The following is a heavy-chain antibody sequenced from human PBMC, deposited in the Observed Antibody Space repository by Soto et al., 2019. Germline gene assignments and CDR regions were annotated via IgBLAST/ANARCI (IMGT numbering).Heavy chain of an antibody. CDR3: AKDPDAFDI. V-gene: IGHV3-30*18. J-gene: IGHJ3*02. Sequence: PGGSLRLSCAASGFTFSSYGMHWVRQAPSKGLEWVAVISYDGSNKYYADSVKGRFTISRDNSKNTLYLQMNSLRAEDTAVYYCAKDPDAFDIWGQGTMVTVS. CDR1: GFTFSSYG. CDR2: ISYDGSNK.